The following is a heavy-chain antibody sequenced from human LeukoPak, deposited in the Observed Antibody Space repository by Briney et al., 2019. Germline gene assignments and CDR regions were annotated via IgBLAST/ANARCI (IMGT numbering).Heavy chain of an antibody. CDR2: IYHSGST. D-gene: IGHD3-10*01. J-gene: IGHJ5*02. CDR1: GGSISSGGYS. CDR3: ARVITMVRGPSDWFDP. V-gene: IGHV4-30-2*01. Sequence: SETLSLTCAVSGGSISSGGYSWGWIRQPPGKGLEWIGYIYHSGSTYYNPSLKSRVTISVDRSKNQFSLKLSSVTAADTAVYYCARVITMVRGPSDWFDPWGQGTLVTVSS.